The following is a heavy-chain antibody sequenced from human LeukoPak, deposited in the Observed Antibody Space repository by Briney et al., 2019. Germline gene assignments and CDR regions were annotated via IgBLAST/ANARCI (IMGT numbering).Heavy chain of an antibody. CDR3: ARDEMVREPNWFAP. J-gene: IGHJ5*02. D-gene: IGHD3-10*01. CDR2: IYYSGST. Sequence: SETLSLTCTVSGGSISSSSYYWGWIRQPPGKGLEWIGSIYYSGSTYYNPSLKSRVTISVDTSKNQFSLKLSSVTAADTAVYYCARDEMVREPNWFAPWAREPWSPSPQ. CDR1: GGSISSSSYY. V-gene: IGHV4-39*07.